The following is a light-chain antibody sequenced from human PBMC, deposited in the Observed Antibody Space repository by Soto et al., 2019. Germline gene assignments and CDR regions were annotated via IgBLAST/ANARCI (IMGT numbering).Light chain of an antibody. V-gene: IGKV3-20*01. CDR1: QSVSSSY. CDR2: GAS. CDR3: QQYGSSLPST. J-gene: IGKJ1*01. Sequence: EIVLTQSPGTLSLSPGERATLSCRASQSVSSSYLAWYQQKPGQAPRLLIYGASSRATDIPDRFSGSGSGTDFTLTISRLEPEDFAVYYCQQYGSSLPSTFGQGTKVDIK.